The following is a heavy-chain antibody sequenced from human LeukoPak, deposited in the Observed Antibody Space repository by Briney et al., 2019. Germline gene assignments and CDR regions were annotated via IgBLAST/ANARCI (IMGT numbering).Heavy chain of an antibody. Sequence: GGSLRLSCAASGFTFSSYSMNWVRQAPGKGLEWVSSISSSSSYIYYADSVKGRFTISRDNAKNSLYLQMNSLRAEDTAVYYCVREIEYCSGGSCYPGGYFDYWGQGTLVTVSS. D-gene: IGHD2-15*01. J-gene: IGHJ4*02. CDR3: VREIEYCSGGSCYPGGYFDY. CDR2: ISSSSSYI. V-gene: IGHV3-21*01. CDR1: GFTFSSYS.